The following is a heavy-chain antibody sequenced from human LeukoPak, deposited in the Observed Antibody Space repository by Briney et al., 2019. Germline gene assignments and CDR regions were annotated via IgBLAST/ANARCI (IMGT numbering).Heavy chain of an antibody. V-gene: IGHV1-18*01. CDR3: ARDPQSSSSPLDF. CDR2: INNYNGNT. J-gene: IGHJ4*02. Sequence: ASVKVSCKASGHTFISYGITWVRQAPGQGLEWMGWINNYNGNTNYAQKFQGRVTMTTDTSTSTAYMELRSLRSDDTAVYFCARDPQSSSSPLDFWGQGALVTVSS. CDR1: GHTFISYG. D-gene: IGHD6-13*01.